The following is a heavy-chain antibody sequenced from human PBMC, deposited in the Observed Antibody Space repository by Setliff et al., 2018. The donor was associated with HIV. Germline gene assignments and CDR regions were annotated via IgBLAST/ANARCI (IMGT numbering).Heavy chain of an antibody. V-gene: IGHV4-38-2*01. CDR2: IYHSGST. D-gene: IGHD3-3*01. CDR1: GYSLSSDYY. CDR3: ARGSRQLTIFGVVFKTNYYFMDV. J-gene: IGHJ6*03. Sequence: PSETLSLTCAVSGYSLSSDYYWGWIRQPPGKGLEWIASIYHSGSTYYNPSLKSRVIISVDTSKNQFSLTLNSVTAADTAVYYCARGSRQLTIFGVVFKTNYYFMDVWGKGTAVTVSS.